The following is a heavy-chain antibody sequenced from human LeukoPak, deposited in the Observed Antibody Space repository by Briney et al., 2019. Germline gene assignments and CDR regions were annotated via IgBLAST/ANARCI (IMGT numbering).Heavy chain of an antibody. CDR2: INHSGNT. CDR3: ARKAVGLTSNFFDY. CDR1: GGSFSGNY. D-gene: IGHD1-26*01. J-gene: IGHJ4*02. Sequence: SETLSLTCAVYGGSFSGNYWIWIRQPPGKGLEWIGEINHSGNTNYNPSLKSRVTISIDTSKYQFSLKLSSVTAADTAVYYCARKAVGLTSNFFDYWGQGTLVTVSS. V-gene: IGHV4-34*01.